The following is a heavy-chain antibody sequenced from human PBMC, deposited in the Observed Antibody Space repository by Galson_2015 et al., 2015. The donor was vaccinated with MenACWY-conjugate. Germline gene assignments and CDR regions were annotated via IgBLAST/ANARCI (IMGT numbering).Heavy chain of an antibody. CDR2: ISAYNGNT. J-gene: IGHJ6*02. CDR1: GYTFTGYG. CDR3: ARDRIRYDSSGYYPSYGMDV. V-gene: IGHV1-18*01. D-gene: IGHD3-22*01. Sequence: QSGAEVKKPGASVKVSCKASGYTFTGYGISWVRQAPGQGLEWMGWISAYNGNTNYAQKLQGRVTMTTDTSTSTAYMELRSLRSDDTAVYYCARDRIRYDSSGYYPSYGMDVWGQGTTVTVSS.